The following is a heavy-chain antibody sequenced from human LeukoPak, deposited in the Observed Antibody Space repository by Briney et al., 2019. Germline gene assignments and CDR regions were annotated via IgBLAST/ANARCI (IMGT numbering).Heavy chain of an antibody. J-gene: IGHJ4*02. V-gene: IGHV1-18*01. CDR1: GYTVTSYG. CDR3: ARDAAEVIDY. CDR2: ISAYNGNT. D-gene: IGHD6-25*01. Sequence: AASVKVSCKASGYTVTSYGISWVRQAPGQGLEWMGWISAYNGNTNYAQKLQGRVTMTTDTSTSTANMEPRRLRSDDTAVYYCARDAAEVIDYWGQGTLVTVSS.